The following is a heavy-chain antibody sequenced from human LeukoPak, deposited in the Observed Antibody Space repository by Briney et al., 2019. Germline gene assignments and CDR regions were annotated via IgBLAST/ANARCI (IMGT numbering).Heavy chain of an antibody. CDR3: ARVGGPGIAGALVIFNDAFDI. Sequence: GASVKVSCKASGYTFTSYDINWVRQATGQGLEWMGWMNANNGNTGYAQKFQGRVSITRNTSISTAYMELSSLRSEDTALYYCARVGGPGIAGALVIFNDAFDIWGQGTMVTVSS. V-gene: IGHV1-8*03. J-gene: IGHJ3*02. CDR1: GYTFTSYD. D-gene: IGHD6-13*01. CDR2: MNANNGNT.